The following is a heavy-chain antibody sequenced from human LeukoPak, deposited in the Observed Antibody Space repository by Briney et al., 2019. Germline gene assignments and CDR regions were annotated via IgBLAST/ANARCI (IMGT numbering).Heavy chain of an antibody. CDR1: GGTFSSYA. CDR2: IIPIFGTA. J-gene: IGHJ3*02. CDR3: ARRHPWEWEDAFDI. Sequence: SVKVSCKASGGTFSSYAISWVRQAPGQGLEWMGRIIPIFGTASYAQKFQGRVTITTDTSTSTAYMEPSSLRSEDTAVYYCARRHPWEWEDAFDIWGQGTMVTVS. V-gene: IGHV1-69*05. D-gene: IGHD1-26*01.